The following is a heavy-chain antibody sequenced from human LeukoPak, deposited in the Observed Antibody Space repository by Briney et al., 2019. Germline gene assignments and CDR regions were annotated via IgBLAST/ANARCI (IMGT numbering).Heavy chain of an antibody. CDR1: EFTFSSYA. CDR2: ITARGST. V-gene: IGHV3-23*01. D-gene: IGHD6-13*01. Sequence: GGSLRLSCAASEFTFSSYAMNWVRQAPGKGLEWVSAITARGSTYYADSVKGRFTISRDNSKNTLFLQMNSLRAEDTAIYYRAKRGAAAATWLDYWGQGTLVTVSS. CDR3: AKRGAAAATWLDY. J-gene: IGHJ4*02.